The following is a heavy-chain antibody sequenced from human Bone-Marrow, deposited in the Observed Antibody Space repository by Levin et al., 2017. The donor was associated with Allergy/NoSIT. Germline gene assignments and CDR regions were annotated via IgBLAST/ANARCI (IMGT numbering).Heavy chain of an antibody. D-gene: IGHD3-3*01. J-gene: IGHJ4*02. CDR2: ISGSGGST. Sequence: GGSLRLSCAASGFTFSSYAMSWVRQAPGKGLEWVSAISGSGGSTYYADSVKGRFTISRDNSKNTLYLQMNSLRAEDTAVYYCAKDSVLVLRFLEWLSRFDYWGQGTLVTVSS. CDR3: AKDSVLVLRFLEWLSRFDY. V-gene: IGHV3-23*01. CDR1: GFTFSSYA.